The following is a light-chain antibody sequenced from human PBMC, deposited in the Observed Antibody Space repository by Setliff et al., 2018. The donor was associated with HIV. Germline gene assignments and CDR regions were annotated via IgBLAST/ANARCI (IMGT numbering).Light chain of an antibody. V-gene: IGLV2-14*03. J-gene: IGLJ1*01. CDR1: SSDVGAYNS. CDR2: DVS. CDR3: TSYTSSSTYV. Sequence: QSALAQPASVSGSPGQSITISCPGTSSDVGAYNSVSWYQQHPGKAPKLTIYDVSDRPSGVSNRFSGSKSGNTASLTISGPQAEDEADYYCTSYTSSSTYVFGTGTKVTVL.